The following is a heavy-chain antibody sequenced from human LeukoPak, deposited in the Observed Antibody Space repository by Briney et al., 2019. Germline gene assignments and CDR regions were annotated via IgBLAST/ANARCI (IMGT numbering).Heavy chain of an antibody. CDR3: ARARSCSSTSCFIDY. J-gene: IGHJ4*02. V-gene: IGHV3-23*01. D-gene: IGHD2-2*01. Sequence: GGSLRLSCAASGFTFSTYAMSWVRQAPGKGLECVSGISGSGDSTYYADSVKGRFTISRDNSKNTLYLQMNSLRVEDTAIYYCARARSCSSTSCFIDYWGQGTLVTVSS. CDR2: ISGSGDST. CDR1: GFTFSTYA.